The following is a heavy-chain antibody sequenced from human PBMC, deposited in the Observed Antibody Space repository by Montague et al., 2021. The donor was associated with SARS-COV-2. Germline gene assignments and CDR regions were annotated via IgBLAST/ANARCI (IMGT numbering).Heavy chain of an antibody. CDR1: GGSISSSSYY. Sequence: TLSLTCTVSGGSISSSSYYWSWIRQPAGKGLEWIGRIYTSGSTNYNPSLKSRVTISVDTSKNQFSLKLSSVTAADTAVYYCARGGWGGTDCSSTSCKPYYYYYGMDVWGQGTTVTVSS. CDR2: IYTSGST. CDR3: ARGGWGGTDCSSTSCKPYYYYYGMDV. J-gene: IGHJ6*02. D-gene: IGHD2-2*01. V-gene: IGHV4-61*02.